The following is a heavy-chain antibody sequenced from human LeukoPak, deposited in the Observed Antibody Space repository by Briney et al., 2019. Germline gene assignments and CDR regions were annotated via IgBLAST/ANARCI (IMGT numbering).Heavy chain of an antibody. V-gene: IGHV4-4*07. J-gene: IGHJ4*02. Sequence: SETLSLTCTVSGGSISSYYWSWTRQPAGKGLEWIGCIYTSGSTNYNPSLKSRVTMSVDTSKNQFSLKLSSVTAADTAVYYCARHRGQQLAFFDYWGQGTLVTVSS. CDR3: ARHRGQQLAFFDY. CDR2: IYTSGST. D-gene: IGHD6-13*01. CDR1: GGSISSYY.